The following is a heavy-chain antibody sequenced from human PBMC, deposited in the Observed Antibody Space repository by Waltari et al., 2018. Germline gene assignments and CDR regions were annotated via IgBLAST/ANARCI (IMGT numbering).Heavy chain of an antibody. Sequence: QVQLQESGPGLVKPSETLSLTCAVSGYSISSGYYWGWIRQPPGKGLEWIGSIYHSGGPYSNPSLKGRGTISVDTSQNQVSLKPSLWTAAGPAVVYCSKAKINKDGYHFGYFDYWGQGTLVTVSS. J-gene: IGHJ4*02. CDR2: IYHSGGP. D-gene: IGHD5-12*01. V-gene: IGHV4-38-2*01. CDR1: GYSISSGYY. CDR3: SKAKINKDGYHFGYFDY.